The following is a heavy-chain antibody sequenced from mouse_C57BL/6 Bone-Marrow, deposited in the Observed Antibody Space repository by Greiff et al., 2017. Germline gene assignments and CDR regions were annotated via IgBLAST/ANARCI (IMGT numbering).Heavy chain of an antibody. V-gene: IGHV6-3*01. D-gene: IGHD3-2*02. CDR2: IRLKSDNYAT. Sequence: EVQGVESGGGLVQPGGSMKLSCVASGFTFSNYWMNWVRQSPEKGLEWVAQIRLKSDNYATHYAESVKGRFTISRDDSKSSVYLQMNNLRAEDTGIYYCTGLRGGFAYWGQGTLVTVSA. CDR1: GFTFSNYW. CDR3: TGLRGGFAY. J-gene: IGHJ3*01.